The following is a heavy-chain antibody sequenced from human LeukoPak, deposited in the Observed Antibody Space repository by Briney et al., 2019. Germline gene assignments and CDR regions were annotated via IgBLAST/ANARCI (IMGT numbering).Heavy chain of an antibody. D-gene: IGHD5-12*01. CDR3: ARDRSGYGDFDY. CDR2: IYYSGST. Sequence: SETLSLTCTVPDGSISSGGYYWSWIRHHPGKGLEWIGYIYYSGSTYYNPSLKSRVTISVDTSKNQFSLKLSSVTAADTAVYYCARDRSGYGDFDYWGQGTLVAVSS. V-gene: IGHV4-31*03. CDR1: DGSISSGGYY. J-gene: IGHJ4*02.